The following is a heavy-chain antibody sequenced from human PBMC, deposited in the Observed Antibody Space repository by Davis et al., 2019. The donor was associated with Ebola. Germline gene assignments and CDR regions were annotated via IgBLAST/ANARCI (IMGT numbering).Heavy chain of an antibody. D-gene: IGHD5-18*01. J-gene: IGHJ6*03. CDR1: GYTFTSKG. V-gene: IGHV1-18*01. Sequence: ASVKVSCKASGYTFTSKGISWVRQAPGQGLERMGWISAYNGNTNYAQKFQGRVTITADESTSTAYMELSSLRSEDTAVYYCASVPLDWLPNLYYYYYYIDVWGKGTTVTVSS. CDR3: ASVPLDWLPNLYYYYYYIDV. CDR2: ISAYNGNT.